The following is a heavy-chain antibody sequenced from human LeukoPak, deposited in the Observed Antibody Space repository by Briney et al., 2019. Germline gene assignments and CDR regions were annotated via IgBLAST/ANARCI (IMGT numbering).Heavy chain of an antibody. J-gene: IGHJ6*03. CDR2: IYYSGST. CDR3: ARVGYSSSWRSYYYMDV. D-gene: IGHD6-13*01. CDR1: GGSISSSSYY. V-gene: IGHV4-39*07. Sequence: SETLSLTCTVSGGSISSSSYYWGWIRQPPGKGLEWIGSIYYSGSTYYNPSLKSRVTISVDTSKNQFSLKLSSVTAADTAVYYCARVGYSSSWRSYYYMDVWGKGTTVTVSS.